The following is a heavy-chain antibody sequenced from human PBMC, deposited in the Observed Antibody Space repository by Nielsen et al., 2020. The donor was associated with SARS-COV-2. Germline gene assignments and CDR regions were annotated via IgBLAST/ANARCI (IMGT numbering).Heavy chain of an antibody. D-gene: IGHD3-16*02. CDR2: IKSKTDGGTT. Sequence: GALKISCAASGFTFSNAWMSWVRQAPGKGLEWVGRIKSKTDGGTTDYAAPVKGRFTISRDDSKNTLYLQMNSLKTEDTAVYYCTTDRYYDYVWGSYRFPDYWGQGTLVTVSS. CDR1: GFTFSNAW. CDR3: TTDRYYDYVWGSYRFPDY. V-gene: IGHV3-15*01. J-gene: IGHJ4*02.